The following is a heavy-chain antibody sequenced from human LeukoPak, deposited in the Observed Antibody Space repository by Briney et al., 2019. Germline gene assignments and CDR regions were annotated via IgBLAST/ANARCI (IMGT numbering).Heavy chain of an antibody. CDR3: ARGGYTYGSGYYYGMDV. CDR1: GFTVSSNY. D-gene: IGHD5-18*01. J-gene: IGHJ6*02. CDR2: IYNGGST. Sequence: PGGSLRPSCAASGFTVSSNYMSWVRQAPGKGLEWVSVIYNGGSTYYADSVKGRFTISRDNSKNTLYLQMNSLRAEDTAVYYCARGGYTYGSGYYYGMDVWGQGTTVTVSS. V-gene: IGHV3-53*01.